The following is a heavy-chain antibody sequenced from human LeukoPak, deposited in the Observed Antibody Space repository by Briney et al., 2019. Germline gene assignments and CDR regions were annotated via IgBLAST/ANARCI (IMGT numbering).Heavy chain of an antibody. D-gene: IGHD4-23*01. CDR3: AKDASYGGNSYFDY. Sequence: GGSLRLSCAASGFTFSSYSMNWVRQAPGKGLEWVSSISSSSSYIYYADSVKGRFTISRDNSKNTLYLQMNSLRAEDTAVYYCAKDASYGGNSYFDYWGQGTLVTVSS. V-gene: IGHV3-21*04. J-gene: IGHJ4*02. CDR2: ISSSSSYI. CDR1: GFTFSSYS.